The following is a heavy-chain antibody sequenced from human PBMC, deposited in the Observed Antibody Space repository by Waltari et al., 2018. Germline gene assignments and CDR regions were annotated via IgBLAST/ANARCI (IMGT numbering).Heavy chain of an antibody. D-gene: IGHD3-22*01. J-gene: IGHJ3*02. CDR3: ASFREYYDSSGNYFGAFDT. Sequence: QVQLQESGPGLVKPSQTLSLTCDVSGVSIRSGGYFWSWVAQPAGEGLEWIGRVYSAGNTDYNPSLKSRATVSVDTSKNQFFLRLTFMAAADAAVYYCASFREYYDSSGNYFGAFDTWGQGTKVTVSS. CDR2: VYSAGNT. CDR1: GVSIRSGGYF. V-gene: IGHV4-61*02.